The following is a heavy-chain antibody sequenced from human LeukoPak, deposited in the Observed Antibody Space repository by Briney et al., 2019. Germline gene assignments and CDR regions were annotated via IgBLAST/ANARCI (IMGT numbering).Heavy chain of an antibody. D-gene: IGHD3-22*01. CDR3: ARDSSGYYSPPWFDP. J-gene: IGHJ5*02. CDR2: IKQDGSEK. V-gene: IGHV3-7*01. CDR1: GFTFSSYW. Sequence: GGSLRLSCAASGFTFSSYWMSWVRQAPGKGLEWVANIKQDGSEKYYVDSVKGRFTISRDNAKNSLYLQMNSLRAEDTAVYYCARDSSGYYSPPWFDPWGQGTLVTVSS.